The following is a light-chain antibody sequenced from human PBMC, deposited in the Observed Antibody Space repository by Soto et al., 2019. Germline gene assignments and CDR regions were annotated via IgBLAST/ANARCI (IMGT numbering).Light chain of an antibody. V-gene: IGKV1-5*03. CDR1: QSIRSW. CDR3: QQYNSYPWT. CDR2: KAS. J-gene: IGKJ1*01. Sequence: DIQMTQSPSTLSASVGDRVTITCRASQSIRSWLAWYQQKPGKAPKLLIYKASSLESGVPSRFSGSGSGAEFTLTISSLHPDDFAPYYCQQYNSYPWTFGQGTKVEIK.